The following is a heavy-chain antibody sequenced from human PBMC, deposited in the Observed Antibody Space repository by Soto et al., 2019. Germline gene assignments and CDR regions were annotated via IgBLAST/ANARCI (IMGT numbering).Heavy chain of an antibody. CDR3: AREPPRATAGLNYFDP. J-gene: IGHJ5*02. CDR1: GYTFINFG. V-gene: IGHV1-18*01. Sequence: ASVKVSCKTSGYTFINFGIGWVGQAPGQGLEWMGWISPFNGHTHYAQKFQGRVSLTTDTSTSTAFLELRSLTYDDTAVYYCAREPPRATAGLNYFDPWGQGTLVTVSS. CDR2: ISPFNGHT. D-gene: IGHD6-13*01.